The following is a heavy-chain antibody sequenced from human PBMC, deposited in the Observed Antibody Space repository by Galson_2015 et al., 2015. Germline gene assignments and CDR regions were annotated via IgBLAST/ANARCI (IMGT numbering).Heavy chain of an antibody. V-gene: IGHV1-2*04. Sequence: SVKVSCKASGYTFTGYYMHWVRQAPGQGLEWMGWINPNSGDTSYAQKFQGWVTMTRDTSISTAYMELSRLRSDDTAVHYCARGPGLLATTPFDYWGQGTLVTVSS. D-gene: IGHD1-1*01. J-gene: IGHJ4*02. CDR1: GYTFTGYY. CDR3: ARGPGLLATTPFDY. CDR2: INPNSGDT.